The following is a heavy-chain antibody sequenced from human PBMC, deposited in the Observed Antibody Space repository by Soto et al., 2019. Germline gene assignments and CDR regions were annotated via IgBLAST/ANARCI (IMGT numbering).Heavy chain of an antibody. D-gene: IGHD3-22*01. CDR3: ARSPARAYYYDSSGYKGAGY. V-gene: IGHV4-34*01. J-gene: IGHJ4*02. CDR1: GGSFSGYY. Sequence: QVQLQQWGAGLLKPSETLSLTCAVYGGSFSGYYWSWIRQPPGKGLEWIGAINHSGSTNYNPSLKSRVTISVDTSKNQFSLKLSSVTAADTAVYYCARSPARAYYYDSSGYKGAGYWGQGTLVTVSS. CDR2: INHSGST.